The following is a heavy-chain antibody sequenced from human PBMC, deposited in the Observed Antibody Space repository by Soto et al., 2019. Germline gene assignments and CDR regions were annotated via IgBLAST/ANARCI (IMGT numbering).Heavy chain of an antibody. V-gene: IGHV3-23*01. J-gene: IGHJ2*01. CDR1: GFTFSTYT. Sequence: EVQLLESGGGLVQPGVSLRLSCAASGFTFSTYTMSWVRQAPGKGMECVSAISGTGGSSSYTDSVKGRFTISRDNSKNTLSLQMDSLRAEDTARYYCAKRAVAGRNWYFDLWGRGTLVTVSS. D-gene: IGHD6-19*01. CDR3: AKRAVAGRNWYFDL. CDR2: ISGTGGSS.